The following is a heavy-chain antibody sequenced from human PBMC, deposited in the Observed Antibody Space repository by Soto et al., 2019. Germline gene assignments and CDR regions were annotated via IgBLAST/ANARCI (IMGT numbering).Heavy chain of an antibody. D-gene: IGHD6-13*01. CDR2: ISWNSGSI. Sequence: EVQLVESGGGLVQPGRSLRLSCAASGFTFDDYAMHWVRQAPGKGLEWVSGISWNSGSIGYADSVKGRFTISRDNAKNSLYLQMNSLRAEDTALYYCAKVGAAAGAFDYWGLGTLVTVSS. J-gene: IGHJ4*02. CDR3: AKVGAAAGAFDY. CDR1: GFTFDDYA. V-gene: IGHV3-9*01.